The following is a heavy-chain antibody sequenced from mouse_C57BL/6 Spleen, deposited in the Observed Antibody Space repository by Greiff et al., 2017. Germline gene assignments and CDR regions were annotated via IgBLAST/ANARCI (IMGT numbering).Heavy chain of an antibody. CDR2: IDPETGGT. J-gene: IGHJ4*01. V-gene: IGHV1-15*01. Sequence: QVQLQQSGAELVRPGASVTLSCKASGYTFTDYEMHWVKQTPVHGLEWIGAIDPETGGTAYNQKFKGKAILTADKSSSTAYMELRSLTSEDYAVSYCICGYSAMDYWGQGTSVTVSS. CDR1: GYTFTDYE. CDR3: ICGYSAMDY.